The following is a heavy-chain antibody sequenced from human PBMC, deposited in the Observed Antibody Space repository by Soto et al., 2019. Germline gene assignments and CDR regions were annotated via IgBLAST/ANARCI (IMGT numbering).Heavy chain of an antibody. CDR1: GFTFSDYY. Sequence: GGSLRLSCAASGFTFSDYYVSWIRQAPGKGLEWVSYISSSSSYTNYADSVKGRFTISRDNAKNSLYLQMNSLRAEDTAVYYCARDLGVVPAGWRDYGMDVWGQGTTVTVSS. D-gene: IGHD2-2*01. CDR3: ARDLGVVPAGWRDYGMDV. V-gene: IGHV3-11*06. CDR2: ISSSSSYT. J-gene: IGHJ6*02.